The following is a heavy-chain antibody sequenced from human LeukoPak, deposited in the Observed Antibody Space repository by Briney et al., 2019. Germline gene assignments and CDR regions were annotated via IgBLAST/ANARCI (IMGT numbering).Heavy chain of an antibody. CDR3: ARGSRFRGYQGY. J-gene: IGHJ4*02. Sequence: SETLSLTCTVSGGSISSSSYYWGWIRQPPGKGLEWIGSIYYSGSTYYNPSLKSRVTISVDTSKNQFSLKLSSVTAADTAVYYCARGSRFRGYQGYWGQGTLVTVSS. D-gene: IGHD5-18*01. CDR1: GGSISSSSYY. CDR2: IYYSGST. V-gene: IGHV4-39*07.